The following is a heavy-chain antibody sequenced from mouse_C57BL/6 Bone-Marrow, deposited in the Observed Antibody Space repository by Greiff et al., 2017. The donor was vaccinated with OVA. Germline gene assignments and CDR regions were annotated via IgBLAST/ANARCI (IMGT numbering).Heavy chain of an antibody. CDR1: GFTFSDYG. Sequence: EVKLMESGGGLVKPGGSLKLSCAASGFTFSDYGMHWVRQAPEKGLEWVAYISSGSSTIYYADTVKGRFTISRDNAKNTLFLQMTSLRSEDTAMYYCARDVTTVVGGFDYWGQGTTLTVSS. CDR3: ARDVTTVVGGFDY. CDR2: ISSGSSTI. V-gene: IGHV5-17*01. D-gene: IGHD1-1*01. J-gene: IGHJ2*01.